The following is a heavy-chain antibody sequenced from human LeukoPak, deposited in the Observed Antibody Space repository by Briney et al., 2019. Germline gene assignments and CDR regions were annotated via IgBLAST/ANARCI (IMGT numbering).Heavy chain of an antibody. CDR2: IYYSGST. Sequence: PSETLSLTCTVSGGSISSGGYYWSWLRQHPGRGLEWIGYIYYSGSTYYNPSLKSRVTISVDTSKNQFSLKLSSVTAADTAVYYCARKMAGPLDVGGQGTTVTVSS. V-gene: IGHV4-31*03. CDR1: GGSISSGGYY. D-gene: IGHD5-24*01. CDR3: ARKMAGPLDV. J-gene: IGHJ6*02.